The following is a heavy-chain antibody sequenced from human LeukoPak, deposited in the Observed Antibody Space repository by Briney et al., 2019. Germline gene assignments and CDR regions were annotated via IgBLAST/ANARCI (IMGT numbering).Heavy chain of an antibody. V-gene: IGHV4-59*01. Sequence: PSETLSLTCTVSGDSISRYYWHWTREPPGKGLEWIEYIYCSGSTNYNPSLESRVTISLDTSKNQFSLKLSSVTAADTAVYYCARRHEGFDYWGQGTLVTVSS. CDR3: ARRHEGFDY. J-gene: IGHJ4*02. CDR2: IYCSGST. CDR1: GDSISRYY.